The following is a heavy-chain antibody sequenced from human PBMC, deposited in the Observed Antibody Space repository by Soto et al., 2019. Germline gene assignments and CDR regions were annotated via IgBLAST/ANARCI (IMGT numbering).Heavy chain of an antibody. CDR1: GFTFSSYG. V-gene: IGHV3-33*01. D-gene: IGHD5-18*01. CDR2: IWYDGSNK. CDR3: ARDKDTAMVAGYYYYYGMDV. J-gene: IGHJ6*02. Sequence: QVQLVESGGGVVQPGRSPRLSCAASGFTFSSYGMHWVRQAPGKGLEWVAVIWYDGSNKYYADSVKGRFTISRDNSKNTLYLQMNSLRAEDTAVYYCARDKDTAMVAGYYYYYGMDVWGQGTTVTVSS.